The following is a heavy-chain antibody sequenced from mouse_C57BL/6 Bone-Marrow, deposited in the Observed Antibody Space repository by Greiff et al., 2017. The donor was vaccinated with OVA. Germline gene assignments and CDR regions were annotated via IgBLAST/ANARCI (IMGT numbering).Heavy chain of an antibody. CDR3: ERGEDYYAMDY. CDR2: IDHSDSYT. V-gene: IGHV1-59*01. J-gene: IGHJ4*01. Sequence: VQLQQPGAELVRPGTSVKLSCKASGYTFTSYWMHWVKQRPGQGPEWIGVIDHSDSYTNYNQKFKGKTTLTVDTASSTADMQLSGLTSEDAAVQCWERGEDYYAMDYWGQGTSVTVSS. CDR1: GYTFTSYW.